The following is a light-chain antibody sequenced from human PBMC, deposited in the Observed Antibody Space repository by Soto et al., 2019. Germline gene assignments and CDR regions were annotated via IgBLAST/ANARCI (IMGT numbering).Light chain of an antibody. CDR1: QSINNN. V-gene: IGKV3D-15*01. CDR3: QQYHNWTPIT. J-gene: IGKJ5*01. Sequence: TRMTHCPANLSLSPGETATLSCRSMQSINNNLAWYQQKLGQAPRLLIYGASTRATGIPARFSGSGSGTEFTITISSLQSEDFAVYYCQQYHNWTPITFGQGTRMEIK. CDR2: GAS.